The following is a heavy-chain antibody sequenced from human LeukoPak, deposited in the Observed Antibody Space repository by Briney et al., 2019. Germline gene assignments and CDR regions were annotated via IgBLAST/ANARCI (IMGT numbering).Heavy chain of an antibody. CDR2: IYYTGST. D-gene: IGHD4-11*01. CDR3: ARGNYVDYFDY. Sequence: SETLSLTCTVSGGSMSPYHWGWIRQPPGKGLEWTGYIYYTGSTNYNPSLKSRVTISVDTSKNQFSLKPSSVTAADTAVYYCARGNYVDYFDYWGQGTLVTVSS. V-gene: IGHV4-59*08. CDR1: GGSMSPYH. J-gene: IGHJ4*02.